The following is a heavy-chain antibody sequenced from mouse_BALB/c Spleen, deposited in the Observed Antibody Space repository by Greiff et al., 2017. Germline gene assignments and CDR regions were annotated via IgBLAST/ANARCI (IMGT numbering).Heavy chain of an antibody. CDR1: GYSFTSYY. CDR3: ARGEVRGYFDV. J-gene: IGHJ1*01. V-gene: IGHV1S135*01. D-gene: IGHD2-14*01. Sequence: VQLKQPGSELVRPGASVKISCKASGYSFTSYYMHWVKQSHGKSLEWIGYIDPFNGGTSYNQKFKGKATLTVDKSSSTAYMHLSSLTSEDSAVYYCARGEVRGYFDVWGAGTTVTVSS. CDR2: IDPFNGGT.